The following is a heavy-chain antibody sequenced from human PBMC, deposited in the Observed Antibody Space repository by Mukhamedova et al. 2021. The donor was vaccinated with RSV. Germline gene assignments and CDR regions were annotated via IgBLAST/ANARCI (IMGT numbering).Heavy chain of an antibody. D-gene: IGHD3-22*01. V-gene: IGHV3-7*01. J-gene: IGHJ3*02. CDR3: ARDEDYYDSSGQRDAFDI. Sequence: DSVKGRFTISRDNAKNSLYLQMNSLRAEDTAVYYCARDEDYYDSSGQRDAFDIWGQGTMVTVSS.